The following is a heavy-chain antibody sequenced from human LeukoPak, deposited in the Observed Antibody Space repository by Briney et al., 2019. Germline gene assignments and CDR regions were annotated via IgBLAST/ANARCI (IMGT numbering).Heavy chain of an antibody. D-gene: IGHD1-26*01. CDR2: IWYDGSNK. J-gene: IGHJ4*02. CDR1: GFTFSSYG. Sequence: GGSLRLSCAASGFTFSSYGMHWVRQAPGKGLEWVAVIWYDGSNKYYADSVKGRFTISRDNSKNTLYLQMNSLRVEDTAVYYCAREEWELGYYFDYWGQGTLVTVSS. V-gene: IGHV3-33*01. CDR3: AREEWELGYYFDY.